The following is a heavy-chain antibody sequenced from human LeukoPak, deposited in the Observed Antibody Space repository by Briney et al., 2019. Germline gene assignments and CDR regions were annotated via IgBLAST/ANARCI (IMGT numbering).Heavy chain of an antibody. V-gene: IGHV3-33*01. Sequence: PGGSLRLSCAASGFTFSNYDMHWVRQAPGKGLEWVAVIWYDGINNYYADSVKGRFSISRDNSKNALCLQMNSLSAEDTAVYFCARDCSRNSFDYWGQGTLVTVCS. CDR1: GFTFSNYD. J-gene: IGHJ4*02. CDR2: IWYDGINN. D-gene: IGHD1-7*01. CDR3: ARDCSRNSFDY.